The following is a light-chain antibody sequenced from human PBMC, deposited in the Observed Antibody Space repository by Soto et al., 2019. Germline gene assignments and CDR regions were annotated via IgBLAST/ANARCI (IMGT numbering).Light chain of an antibody. CDR3: QQRSNWPLT. V-gene: IGKV3-11*01. J-gene: IGKJ4*01. CDR1: QSVSSN. Sequence: EIVMTQSPATLSVPPGERATLSCRASQSVSSNLDWYQQKPGQAPRLLIYDASNRATGIPARFSGSGSGTDFTLTISSLEPEDFAVYYCQQRSNWPLTFGGGTKVDI. CDR2: DAS.